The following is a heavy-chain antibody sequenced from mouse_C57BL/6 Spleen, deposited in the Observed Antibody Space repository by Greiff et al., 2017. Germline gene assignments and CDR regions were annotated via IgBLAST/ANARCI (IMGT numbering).Heavy chain of an antibody. CDR3: ARWGYHGNYEGAMDY. CDR1: GYTFTSYW. CDR2: IDPSDSYT. J-gene: IGHJ4*01. V-gene: IGHV1-50*01. D-gene: IGHD2-1*01. Sequence: QVQLQQPGAELVKPGASVKLSCKASGYTFTSYWMQWVKQRPGQGLEWIGEIDPSDSYTNYNQKFKGKATLTVDTSSSPAYMQLSSLTAEDSAVYYCARWGYHGNYEGAMDYWGQGTSVTVSS.